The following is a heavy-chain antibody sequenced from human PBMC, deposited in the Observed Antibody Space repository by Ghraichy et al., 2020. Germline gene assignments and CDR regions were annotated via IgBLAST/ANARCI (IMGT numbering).Heavy chain of an antibody. CDR3: AREPTIFGVVGAGGWFDP. CDR2: ISAYNGNT. Sequence: ASVKVSCKASGYTFTSYGISWVRQAPGQGLEWMGWISAYNGNTNYAQKLQGRVTMTTDTSTSTAYMELRSLRSDDTAVYYCAREPTIFGVVGAGGWFDPWGQGTLVSVSS. CDR1: GYTFTSYG. J-gene: IGHJ5*02. D-gene: IGHD3-3*01. V-gene: IGHV1-18*01.